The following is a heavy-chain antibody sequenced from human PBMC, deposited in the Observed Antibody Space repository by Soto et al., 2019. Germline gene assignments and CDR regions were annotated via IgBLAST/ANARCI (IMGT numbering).Heavy chain of an antibody. J-gene: IGHJ4*02. Sequence: GVSLRLSCAAAGFPFGKSAMTWVRHTPGQGLQYVSSITDSGKSTYYTDCVRGRFIISRDNSKNILFLQMNSLRAEDTAVYFCAKAVLDRGVDYWGQGTLVTVSS. CDR3: AKAVLDRGVDY. CDR1: GFPFGKSA. V-gene: IGHV3-23*01. CDR2: ITDSGKST.